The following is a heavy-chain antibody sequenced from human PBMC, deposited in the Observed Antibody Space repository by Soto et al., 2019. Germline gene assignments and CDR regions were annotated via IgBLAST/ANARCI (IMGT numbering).Heavy chain of an antibody. CDR2: IKQDGSEK. J-gene: IGHJ5*02. CDR1: GFTFSSYW. V-gene: IGHV3-7*03. CDR3: AXDLRITMVRGGNWFDP. D-gene: IGHD3-10*01. Sequence: EVQLVESGGGLVQPGGSLRLSCAASGFTFSSYWMSWVRQAPGKGLEWVANIKQDGSEKYYVDSVKGRFTISRDNAKNSLYLQMNSLRAEDTAVYYCAXDLRITMVRGGNWFDPWGQGTLVTVSS.